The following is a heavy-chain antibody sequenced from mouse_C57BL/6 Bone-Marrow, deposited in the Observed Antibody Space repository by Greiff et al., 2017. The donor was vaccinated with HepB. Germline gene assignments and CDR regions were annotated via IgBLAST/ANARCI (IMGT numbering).Heavy chain of an antibody. CDR2: ISDGGSYT. J-gene: IGHJ3*01. V-gene: IGHV5-4*01. Sequence: EVQVVESGGGLVKPGGSLKLSCAASGFTFSSYAMSWVRQTPEKRLEWVATISDGGSYTYYPDNVKGRFTISRDNAKNNLYLQMSHLKSEDTAMYYCARDSSGYGFAYWGQGTLVTVSA. CDR1: GFTFSSYA. D-gene: IGHD3-2*02. CDR3: ARDSSGYGFAY.